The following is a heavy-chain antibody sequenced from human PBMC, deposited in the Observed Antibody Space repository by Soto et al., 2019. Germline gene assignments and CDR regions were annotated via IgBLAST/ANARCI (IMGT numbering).Heavy chain of an antibody. V-gene: IGHV3-33*01. Sequence: PGGSLRLSCAASGFTFSSYGMHWVRQAPGKGLEWVAVIWYDGSNKYYADSVKGRFTISRDNSKNTLCLQMNSLRAEDTAVYYCARDLRFLAPDYWGQGTLVTVSS. CDR3: ARDLRFLAPDY. J-gene: IGHJ4*02. CDR2: IWYDGSNK. CDR1: GFTFSSYG. D-gene: IGHD3-3*01.